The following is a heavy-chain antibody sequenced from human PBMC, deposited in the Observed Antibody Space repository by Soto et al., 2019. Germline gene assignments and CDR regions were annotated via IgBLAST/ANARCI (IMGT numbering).Heavy chain of an antibody. CDR2: ISAYNGNT. J-gene: IGHJ3*02. Sequence: ASVKVSCKASGYTFTSYGISWVRQAPGQGLEWMGWISAYNGNTNYAQKLQGRVTMTTDTSTSTTYMELRSLRSDDTAMYYYGSFYYDSSGYPTPNDAFDIWGQGTMVTVSS. CDR3: GSFYYDSSGYPTPNDAFDI. D-gene: IGHD3-22*01. V-gene: IGHV1-18*01. CDR1: GYTFTSYG.